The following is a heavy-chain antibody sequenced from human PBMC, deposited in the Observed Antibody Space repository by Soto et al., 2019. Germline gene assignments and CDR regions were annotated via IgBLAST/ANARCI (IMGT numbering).Heavy chain of an antibody. D-gene: IGHD1-26*01. CDR3: ARDGRXXXXXXXXXXRXXYXYXAV. J-gene: IGHJ6*03. CDR1: GGSISSYY. CDR2: IYYSGST. V-gene: IGHV4-59*01. Sequence: GGSISSYYWSWIRQPPGKGLEWIGYIYYSGSTNYNPSLKSRVTISVDTSKNQFSLKLSSVTAADTAVYYCARDGRXXXXXXXXXXRXXYXYXAVWXXGTTVTVSS.